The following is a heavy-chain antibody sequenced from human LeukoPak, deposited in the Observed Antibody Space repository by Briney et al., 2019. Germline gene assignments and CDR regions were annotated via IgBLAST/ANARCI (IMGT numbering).Heavy chain of an antibody. V-gene: IGHV3-64*02. CDR2: ILGNGHAS. CDR3: ARDSTSGYSFDS. CDR1: GFTFSSYA. Sequence: GGSLRLSCAASGFTFSSYAMSWVRQAPDKGLEYLAAILGNGHASFYADSVKGRFTISRDNSKNTLYLQMGNLRADDMAVYYCARDSTSGYSFDSWGQGTLVTVS. J-gene: IGHJ4*02. D-gene: IGHD5-12*01.